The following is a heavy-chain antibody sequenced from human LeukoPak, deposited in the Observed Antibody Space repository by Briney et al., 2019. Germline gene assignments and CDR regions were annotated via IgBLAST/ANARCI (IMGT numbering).Heavy chain of an antibody. CDR1: GFTFSSYS. CDR2: ISRSSTTI. V-gene: IGHV3-48*01. J-gene: IGHJ4*02. Sequence: GGSLRLSCAASGFTFSSYSMNWVRQAPGKGLEWVSDISRSSTTIYYADSVKGRFTISRDNSKNTLYLQMNSLRAEDTAVYYCARLGYSYGYFDYWGQGTLVTVSS. CDR3: ARLGYSYGYFDY. D-gene: IGHD5-18*01.